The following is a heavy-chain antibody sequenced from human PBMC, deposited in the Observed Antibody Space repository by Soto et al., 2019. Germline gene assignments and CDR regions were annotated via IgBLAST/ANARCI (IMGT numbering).Heavy chain of an antibody. V-gene: IGHV1-8*01. CDR3: ARAAPSGYVVDI. CDR2: MNPSTGDT. D-gene: IGHD3-22*01. J-gene: IGHJ4*02. Sequence: QVQLVQSGAEVKKPGASVKVSCKASGYILTSYDINWVRQATGQGLEWVGWMNPSTGDTGYAQKFQGRVTMTSKASIGTAYMELNSLRSEDTAVYYCARAAPSGYVVDIWGQGTLVTVSS. CDR1: GYILTSYD.